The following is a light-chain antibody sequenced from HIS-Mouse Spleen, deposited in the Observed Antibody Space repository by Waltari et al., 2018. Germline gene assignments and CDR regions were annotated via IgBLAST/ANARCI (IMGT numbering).Light chain of an antibody. CDR1: SSDVGGYNL. V-gene: IGLV2-23*01. CDR3: CSYAGSSTWV. Sequence: QSALTQPASVSGSPGQSITISCTGTSSDVGGYNLVSWYQQHPAKAPTPMIYEGSKRPSGVSNRFSGSKSGNTASLTISGLQAEDEADYYCCSYAGSSTWVFGGGTKLTVL. J-gene: IGLJ3*02. CDR2: EGS.